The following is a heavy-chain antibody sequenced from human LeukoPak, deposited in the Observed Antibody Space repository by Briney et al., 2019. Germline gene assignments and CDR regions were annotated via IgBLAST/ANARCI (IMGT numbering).Heavy chain of an antibody. CDR1: GFTFSSYW. Sequence: PGGSLRLSCAASGFTFSSYWMSWVRQAPGKGLEWVANIKQDGSEKYYVDSVKGRFTISRDNAKNSLYLQMNSLRAEDMALYYCAKAAYSSLAFDYWGQGTLVTVSS. CDR2: IKQDGSEK. J-gene: IGHJ4*02. V-gene: IGHV3-7*03. CDR3: AKAAYSSLAFDY. D-gene: IGHD6-6*01.